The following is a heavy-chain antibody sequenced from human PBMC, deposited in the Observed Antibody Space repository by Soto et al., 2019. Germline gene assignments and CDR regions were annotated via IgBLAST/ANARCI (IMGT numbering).Heavy chain of an antibody. V-gene: IGHV3-23*01. CDR3: AKDRRAGGNSAFYFDF. J-gene: IGHJ5*01. D-gene: IGHD3-16*01. CDR2: ISATGGGT. CDR1: GFKFSSYA. Sequence: GGSLRLSCAASGFKFSSYAMSWVRQAPEKGLEWVSLISATGGGTYYADSVKGRFTISRDNSDNTLYLQVHSLRAEDTAVYYCAKDRRAGGNSAFYFDFWGQGAQVTVSS.